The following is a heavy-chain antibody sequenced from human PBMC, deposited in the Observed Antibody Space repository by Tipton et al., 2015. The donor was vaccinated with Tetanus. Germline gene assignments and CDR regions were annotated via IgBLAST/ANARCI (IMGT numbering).Heavy chain of an antibody. CDR1: GYTFISNY. D-gene: IGHD3-3*01. CDR3: ARDPGIRFFDF. V-gene: IGHV1-46*01. J-gene: IGHJ4*02. Sequence: QSGAEVKEPGASVKVSCRASGYTFISNYIYWVRQVPGQGLEWMGIINPSGGSTACAQKFKGRVTMTRDTSTSTVYMDLSSLRSEDTAVYYCARDPGIRFFDFWGQGTLVTVSS. CDR2: INPSGGST.